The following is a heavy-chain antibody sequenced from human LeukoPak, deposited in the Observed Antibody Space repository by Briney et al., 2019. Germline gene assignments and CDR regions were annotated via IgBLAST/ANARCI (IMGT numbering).Heavy chain of an antibody. J-gene: IGHJ4*02. CDR2: INPSGGST. V-gene: IGHV1-46*01. D-gene: IGHD6-13*01. CDR3: ATAPGIAAAGDY. Sequence: EASVTVSCTASGYTFTGYYMHWVRPAPGQGLEWMGIINPSGGSTSYAQKFQGRVTMTRDTSTSTVYMELSSLRSEDTAVYYCATAPGIAAAGDYWGQGTLVTVSS. CDR1: GYTFTGYY.